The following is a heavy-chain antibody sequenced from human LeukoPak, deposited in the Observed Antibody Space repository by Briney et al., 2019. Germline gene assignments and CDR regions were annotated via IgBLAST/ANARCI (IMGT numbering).Heavy chain of an antibody. V-gene: IGHV3-74*03. CDR2: INSDGSST. Sequence: GGSLRLSCVASGFTLSSFWMHWVRQAPGKGLVWVSRINSDGSSTTYADSVKGRFTISRDNAKNTLYLQMNSLRAEDTAVYYCARGLLVRGVRFDPWGQGTQVTVSS. D-gene: IGHD3-10*01. J-gene: IGHJ5*02. CDR3: ARGLLVRGVRFDP. CDR1: GFTLSSFW.